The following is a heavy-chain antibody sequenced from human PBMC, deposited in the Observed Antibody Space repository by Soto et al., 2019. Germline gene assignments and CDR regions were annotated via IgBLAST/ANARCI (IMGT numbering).Heavy chain of an antibody. Sequence: SETLSLTCAVYGGSFSGYYWSWIRRPPGKGLEWIGEINHSGSTNYNPSLKSRVTISVDTSKNQFSLKLSSVTAADTAVYYCARASAPDLLYYFDYWGQGTLVTVSS. CDR1: GGSFSGYY. CDR3: ARASAPDLLYYFDY. J-gene: IGHJ4*02. CDR2: INHSGST. V-gene: IGHV4-34*01.